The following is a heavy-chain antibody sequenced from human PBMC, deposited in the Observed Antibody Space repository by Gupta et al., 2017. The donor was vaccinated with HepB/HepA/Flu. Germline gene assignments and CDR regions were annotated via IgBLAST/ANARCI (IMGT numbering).Heavy chain of an antibody. D-gene: IGHD3-10*01. CDR3: ARQPAWRGEWCFDL. CDR1: GDSISSSSTYY. V-gene: IGHV4-39*01. J-gene: IGHJ2*01. Sequence: QLQLQGSGPGLVKPSETLSLTCTLSGDSISSSSTYYWGWIRQPPGKGLEWIGSIRYDGHTYYNPSLRSRVTISVDTSKNHFSLVMSSVTAADTAVYYCARQPAWRGEWCFDLWGRGTLVTVSS. CDR2: IRYDGHT.